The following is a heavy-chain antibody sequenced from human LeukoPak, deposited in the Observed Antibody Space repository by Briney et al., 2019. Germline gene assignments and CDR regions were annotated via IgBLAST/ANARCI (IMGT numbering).Heavy chain of an antibody. Sequence: KPSETLSLTCAVSGYSISSGYYWGWIRQPPGKGLEWIGSIYHSGSTYYNPSLKSRVTISVDTSKNQFSLKLSSVTAADTAVYYCARVEYSRGWYFDYWGQGTLVTVSS. CDR2: IYHSGST. V-gene: IGHV4-38-2*01. CDR1: GYSISSGYY. CDR3: ARVEYSRGWYFDY. D-gene: IGHD6-19*01. J-gene: IGHJ4*02.